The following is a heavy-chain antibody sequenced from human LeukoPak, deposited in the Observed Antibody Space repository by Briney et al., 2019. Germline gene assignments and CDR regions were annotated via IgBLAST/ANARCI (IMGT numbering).Heavy chain of an antibody. D-gene: IGHD2-15*01. Sequence: SETLSLTCTVSGGSISSSSYYWGWIRQPPGKGLEWIGSIYYSGSTYYNPSLKSRVTIFVDTSKNQFSLKLSSVAAADTAVYYCAGYCSGGSCYLDYGDYGTGVDYWGQGTLVTVSS. CDR2: IYYSGST. V-gene: IGHV4-39*01. J-gene: IGHJ4*02. CDR3: AGYCSGGSCYLDYGDYGTGVDY. CDR1: GGSISSSSYY.